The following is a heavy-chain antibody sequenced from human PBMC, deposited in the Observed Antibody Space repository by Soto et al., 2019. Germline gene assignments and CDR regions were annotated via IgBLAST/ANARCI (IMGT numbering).Heavy chain of an antibody. Sequence: SETLSLTCAVYGGSFSGYYWSWIRQPPGKGLEWIGEINHSGSTNYNPSLKSRVTISVDTSKNQFSLKLSSVTAADTAVYYCARVLVPFDYWGQGTLVTVSS. CDR2: INHSGST. D-gene: IGHD2-8*02. CDR3: ARVLVPFDY. CDR1: GGSFSGYY. J-gene: IGHJ4*02. V-gene: IGHV4-34*01.